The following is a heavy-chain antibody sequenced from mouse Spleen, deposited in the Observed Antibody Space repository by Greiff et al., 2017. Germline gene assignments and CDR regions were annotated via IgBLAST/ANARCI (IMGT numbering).Heavy chain of an antibody. Sequence: DVMLVESGGGLVKPGGSLKLSCAASGFTFSSYTMSWVRQTPAKRLEWVATISSGGGNTYYPDSVKGRFTISRDNARNTLYLQMSSLRSEDTAMYYCARQIYDGYYPHFDYWGQGTTLTVSS. J-gene: IGHJ2*01. V-gene: IGHV5-9*01. D-gene: IGHD2-3*01. CDR2: ISSGGGNT. CDR1: GFTFSSYT. CDR3: ARQIYDGYYPHFDY.